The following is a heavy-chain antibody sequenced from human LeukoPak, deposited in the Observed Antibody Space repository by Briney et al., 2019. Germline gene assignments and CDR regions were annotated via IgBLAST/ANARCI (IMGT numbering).Heavy chain of an antibody. V-gene: IGHV4-39*01. J-gene: IGHJ4*02. CDR3: ARRQYILTGSFDY. Sequence: SETLSLTCTVSGGSISSYYWSWIRQPPGKGLEWIGSIYYSGSTYYNPSLKSRVTISVDTSKNQFSLKLSSVTAADTAVYYCARRQYILTGSFDYWGQGTLVTVSS. CDR2: IYYSGST. CDR1: GGSISSYY. D-gene: IGHD3-9*01.